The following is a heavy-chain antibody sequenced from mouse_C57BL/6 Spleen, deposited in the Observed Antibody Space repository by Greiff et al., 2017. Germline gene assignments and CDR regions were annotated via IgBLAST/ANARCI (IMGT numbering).Heavy chain of an antibody. V-gene: IGHV5-17*01. Sequence: EVMLVESGGGLVKPGGSLKLSCAASGFTFSDYGMHWVRQAPEKGLEWVAYISSGSSTIYYADTVKGRFTISRDNAKNTLFLQMTSRRSEDTAMYYCARNYYGSRSYWYFDVWGTGTTVTVSS. CDR2: ISSGSSTI. CDR3: ARNYYGSRSYWYFDV. J-gene: IGHJ1*03. CDR1: GFTFSDYG. D-gene: IGHD1-1*01.